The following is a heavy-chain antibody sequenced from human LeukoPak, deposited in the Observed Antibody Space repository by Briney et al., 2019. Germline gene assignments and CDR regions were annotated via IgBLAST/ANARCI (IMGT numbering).Heavy chain of an antibody. CDR2: INPDGSQT. CDR1: GFTFNTYW. CDR3: ARPNWNYASDY. J-gene: IGHJ4*02. V-gene: IGHV3-74*01. Sequence: GGSLRLSCAASGFTFNTYWMHWVRQAPGKGLVWVSHINPDGSQTNYADSVTGRFTVSRNNAKNTLYLQMNSLRAEDTAVYYCARPNWNYASDYWGQGTLVTVSS. D-gene: IGHD1-7*01.